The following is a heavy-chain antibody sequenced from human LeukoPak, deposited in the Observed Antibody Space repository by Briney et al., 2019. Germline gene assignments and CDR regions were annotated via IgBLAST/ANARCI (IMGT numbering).Heavy chain of an antibody. CDR2: ISYDGSNK. V-gene: IGHV3-30*03. J-gene: IGHJ3*02. CDR1: GFTFSSYG. CDR3: ARLGNYYDSSGLDAFDI. D-gene: IGHD3-22*01. Sequence: GRSLRLSCAASGFTFSSYGMHWVRQAPGKGLEWVAVISYDGSNKYYADSVKGRFTISRDNAKNSLYLQMNSLRAEDTAVYYCARLGNYYDSSGLDAFDIWGQGTMVTVSS.